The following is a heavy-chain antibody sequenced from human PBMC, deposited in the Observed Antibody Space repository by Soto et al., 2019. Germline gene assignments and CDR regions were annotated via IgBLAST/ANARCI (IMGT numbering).Heavy chain of an antibody. J-gene: IGHJ4*02. CDR2: IDTGTTFM. Sequence: GGSLRLSCAASGFSFSNFTMNWVRQAPGKGLEWVSSIDTGTTFMFYADSVTGRFTISRDNSKKSVYLQMNSLSTEDTAVYYCAKDPNGDYLGAFDSWGQGT. D-gene: IGHD7-27*01. CDR3: AKDPNGDYLGAFDS. CDR1: GFSFSNFT. V-gene: IGHV3-21*04.